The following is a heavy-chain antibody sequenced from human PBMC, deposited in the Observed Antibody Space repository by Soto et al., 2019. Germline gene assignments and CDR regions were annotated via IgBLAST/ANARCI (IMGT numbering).Heavy chain of an antibody. CDR2: MNPNSGNT. V-gene: IGHV1-8*01. D-gene: IGHD6-19*01. CDR3: AIQSAWDSSGWNWFDP. CDR1: GYTFTSYD. Sequence: ASVKVSCKASGYTFTSYDINWVRQATGQGLEWMGWMNPNSGNTGYAQKFQGRVTMTRNTSISTVYMELSSLRSEDTAVYYCAIQSAWDSSGWNWFDPWGQGTLVTVSS. J-gene: IGHJ5*02.